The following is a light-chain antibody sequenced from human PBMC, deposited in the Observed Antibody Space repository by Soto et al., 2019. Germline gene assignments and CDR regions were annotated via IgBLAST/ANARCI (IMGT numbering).Light chain of an antibody. V-gene: IGLV2-14*01. CDR1: SSDVGASNY. Sequence: QSALTQPASVSGSPGQSITISCTGTSSDVGASNYVSWYQQYPGMAPKLMIYDVSNRPSGVSNRFSGSKSGNTASLTISGLQAEDAADYYCASYTISSTPLYVFGTGTKVTVL. CDR3: ASYTISSTPLYV. J-gene: IGLJ1*01. CDR2: DVS.